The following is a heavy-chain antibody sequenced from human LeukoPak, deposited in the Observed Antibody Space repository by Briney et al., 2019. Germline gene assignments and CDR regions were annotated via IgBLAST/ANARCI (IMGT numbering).Heavy chain of an antibody. Sequence: SATLSLTCTVSGASISSSSYYWGYFREPPGEGLEWIGSVYYNGNTYYNPSLKSRATISADTSKNQFSLKLTSVTAADTAVYYCARLWRAAIDYGGQGTLVTVSS. CDR2: VYYNGNT. CDR1: GASISSSSYY. D-gene: IGHD1-1*01. V-gene: IGHV4-39*01. CDR3: ARLWRAAIDY. J-gene: IGHJ4*02.